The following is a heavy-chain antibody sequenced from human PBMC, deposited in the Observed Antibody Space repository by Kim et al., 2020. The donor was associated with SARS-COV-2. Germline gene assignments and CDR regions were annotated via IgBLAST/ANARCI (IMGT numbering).Heavy chain of an antibody. Sequence: ASVKVSCKASGYTLTSYYMHWVRQAPGQGLEWMGIINPSGGSTSYAQKFQGRVTMTRDTSTSTVYMELSSLRSEDTAVYYCARGATYYDILTAYYSVGYFDYWGQGTLVTVSS. V-gene: IGHV1-46*01. D-gene: IGHD3-9*01. J-gene: IGHJ4*02. CDR3: ARGATYYDILTAYYSVGYFDY. CDR2: INPSGGST. CDR1: GYTLTSYY.